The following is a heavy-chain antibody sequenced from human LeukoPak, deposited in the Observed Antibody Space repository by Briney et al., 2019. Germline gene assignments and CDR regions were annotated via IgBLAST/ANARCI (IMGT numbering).Heavy chain of an antibody. CDR2: MNPNSGNT. J-gene: IGHJ5*02. V-gene: IGHV1-8*01. D-gene: IGHD6-19*01. Sequence: GASVKVSCKASGYTFTSYDINWVRQATGQGLEWMGWMNPNSGNTGYAQKFQGRVTMTRNTSISTAYMELSSLRSEDTAVYCCARGSGVFSSGWYDWFDPWGQGTLVTVSS. CDR1: GYTFTSYD. CDR3: ARGSGVFSSGWYDWFDP.